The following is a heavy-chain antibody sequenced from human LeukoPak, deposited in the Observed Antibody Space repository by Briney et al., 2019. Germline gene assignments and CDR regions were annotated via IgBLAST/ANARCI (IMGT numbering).Heavy chain of an antibody. J-gene: IGHJ3*02. Sequence: GGSLRLSCAASGFTFSSYEMNWVRQAPGKGLEWVSYISSSGSTIYYADSVKGRFTISRDNAKNSLYLQMNSLRAEDTAVYYCAREGVGYCQGAFDIWGQGTMVTVSS. D-gene: IGHD5-24*01. CDR1: GFTFSSYE. V-gene: IGHV3-48*03. CDR2: ISSSGSTI. CDR3: AREGVGYCQGAFDI.